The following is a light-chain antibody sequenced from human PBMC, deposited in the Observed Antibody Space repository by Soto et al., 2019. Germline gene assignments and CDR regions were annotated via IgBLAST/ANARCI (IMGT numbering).Light chain of an antibody. CDR1: SSDVGAYNY. CDR2: DVS. CDR3: SSYAGSVYV. Sequence: QSALTQPPSVSGSPGQSVSISCTGTSSDVGAYNYVSWYQQHPGKAPKLMIYDVSKRPSGVPDRFSGSKSGNTASLTVSGLQAEDEADYYCSSYAGSVYVFGTGTKVTVL. V-gene: IGLV2-8*01. J-gene: IGLJ1*01.